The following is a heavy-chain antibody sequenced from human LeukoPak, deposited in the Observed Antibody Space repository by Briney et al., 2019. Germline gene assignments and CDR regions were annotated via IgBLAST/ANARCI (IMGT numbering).Heavy chain of an antibody. CDR3: VREWAGGLAAAGTRIEGSY. CDR2: IKQDGSQE. Sequence: GGSLRLSCVVSEFSASNYWMSRVRQAPGKGLEWVANIKQDGSQENYVDSVKGRFTISRDNPKNSVYLQMNGLLVEDTAVYYCVREWAGGLAAAGTRIEGSYWGQGTQVIVSS. V-gene: IGHV3-7*01. D-gene: IGHD6-13*01. J-gene: IGHJ4*02. CDR1: EFSASNYW.